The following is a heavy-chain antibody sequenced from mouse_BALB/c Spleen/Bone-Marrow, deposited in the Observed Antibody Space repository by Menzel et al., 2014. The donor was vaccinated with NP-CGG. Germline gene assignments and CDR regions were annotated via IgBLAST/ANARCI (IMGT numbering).Heavy chain of an antibody. Sequence: EVMLVESGGGLVQPGGSMKLSCVASGFTFSNYWMNWVRQSPEKGLEWVAEIRLKSNNYATHYAESVKGRFTISRDDSKSSVYLQMNNLRAEGTGIYYCTASYYWSAWFAYWGQGTLVTVST. D-gene: IGHD2-14*01. J-gene: IGHJ3*01. CDR3: TASYYWSAWFAY. V-gene: IGHV6-6*02. CDR2: IRLKSNNYAT. CDR1: GFTFSNYW.